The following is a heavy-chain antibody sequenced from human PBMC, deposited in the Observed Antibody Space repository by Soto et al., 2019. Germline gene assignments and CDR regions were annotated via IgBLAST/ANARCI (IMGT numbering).Heavy chain of an antibody. Sequence: GSLRLSCAASGFTFRDYGMNWVRQAPGKGLEWVAAISGSAGNTYYADSVKGRFSTSRDNSKSTLYLDMNTLRVEDTAIYYCAKTFGSNWLPEYWGQGTLVTVSS. CDR3: AKTFGSNWLPEY. J-gene: IGHJ4*02. CDR2: ISGSAGNT. D-gene: IGHD6-13*01. V-gene: IGHV3-23*01. CDR1: GFTFRDYG.